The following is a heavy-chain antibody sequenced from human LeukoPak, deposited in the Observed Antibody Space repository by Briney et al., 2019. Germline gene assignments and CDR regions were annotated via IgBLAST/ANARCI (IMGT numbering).Heavy chain of an antibody. J-gene: IGHJ4*02. CDR3: ARDGSRGGFDY. CDR2: ISASGTT. Sequence: SETLSLTCTVSGGSISSYYWSWIRQPAGKGLEWIGRISASGTTNYNPSLKSRVTMSVDTSKNQFSLKLDFVTAADTAVYYCARDGSRGGFDYWGQGTLVTVSS. CDR1: GGSISSYY. V-gene: IGHV4-4*07. D-gene: IGHD1-26*01.